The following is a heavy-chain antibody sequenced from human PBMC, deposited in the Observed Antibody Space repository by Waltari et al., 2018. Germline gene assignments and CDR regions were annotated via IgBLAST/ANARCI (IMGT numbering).Heavy chain of an antibody. V-gene: IGHV3-23*01. CDR2: SSDNSGST. CDR1: GFTFSRYA. J-gene: IGHJ4*02. D-gene: IGHD1-1*01. Sequence: EVRLLESGGGSVQPGGSLRLSCVGSGFTFSRYARSWVRQAPGKGLGWVSGSSDNSGSTYDADSVKGRFTISRDNFKNTLFLDLNSLRAEDTAAYYCAKSGDNYVVYFDSWGQGSLVSVSS. CDR3: AKSGDNYVVYFDS.